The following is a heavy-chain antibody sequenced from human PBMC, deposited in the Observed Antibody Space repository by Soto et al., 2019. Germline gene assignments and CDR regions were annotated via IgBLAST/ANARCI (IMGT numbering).Heavy chain of an antibody. V-gene: IGHV3-23*01. CDR1: GFTFSSYA. Sequence: GGSLILSCAASGFTFSSYAMSWVRQAPGKGLEWVSAISGSGGSTYYADSVKGRFTISRDNSKNTLYLQMNSLRAEDTAVYYCAKDRCTNGVCYVGGNWFDPWGQGTLVTVSS. D-gene: IGHD2-8*01. J-gene: IGHJ5*02. CDR2: ISGSGGST. CDR3: AKDRCTNGVCYVGGNWFDP.